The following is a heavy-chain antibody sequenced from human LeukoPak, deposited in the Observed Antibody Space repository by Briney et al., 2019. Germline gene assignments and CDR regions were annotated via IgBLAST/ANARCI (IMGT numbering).Heavy chain of an antibody. J-gene: IGHJ5*02. D-gene: IGHD1-26*01. CDR2: VSSSGAAV. CDR3: TRGWAGGATGGWFDP. V-gene: IGHV3-11*01. Sequence: GGSLRLSCAASGFSFSDYYMSWIRQSPGKGLEWLSYVSSSGAAVHYADSVKGRFTISRDNAKKSLYLQMDSLTAEDTALYYCTRGWAGGATGGWFDPWGQGTLVTVSS. CDR1: GFSFSDYY.